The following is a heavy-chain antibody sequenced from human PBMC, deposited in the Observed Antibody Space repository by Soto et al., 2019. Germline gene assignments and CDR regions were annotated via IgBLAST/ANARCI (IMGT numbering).Heavy chain of an antibody. Sequence: ASVKVSCKASGYTFTSYGISWVRQAPGQGLEWMGWISAYNGNTNYAQKLQGRVTMTTDTSTSTAYMELRSLRSDDTAVYYCAREYCSSTSCYEFDYWGQGTLVTVYS. CDR1: GYTFTSYG. V-gene: IGHV1-18*04. D-gene: IGHD2-2*01. J-gene: IGHJ4*02. CDR3: AREYCSSTSCYEFDY. CDR2: ISAYNGNT.